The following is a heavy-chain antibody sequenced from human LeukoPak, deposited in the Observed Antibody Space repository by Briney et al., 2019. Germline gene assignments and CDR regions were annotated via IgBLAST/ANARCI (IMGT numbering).Heavy chain of an antibody. Sequence: ASVKVSCKTSGYTFTSYGISWVRQAPGQGLEWMGWISAYNGNTNYAQKLQGRVTMTTDTSTSTAYMELRSLRSDDTAVYYCARDSPWELLQAFDIWGQGTMVTVSS. CDR1: GYTFTSYG. V-gene: IGHV1-18*01. CDR2: ISAYNGNT. D-gene: IGHD1-26*01. CDR3: ARDSPWELLQAFDI. J-gene: IGHJ3*02.